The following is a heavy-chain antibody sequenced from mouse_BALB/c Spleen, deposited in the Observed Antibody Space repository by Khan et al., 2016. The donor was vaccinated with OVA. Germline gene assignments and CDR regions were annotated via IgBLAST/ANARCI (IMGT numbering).Heavy chain of an antibody. D-gene: IGHD2-9*01. Sequence: EVELVEFGGGLVQPGGSLKLSCATSGFTFSDYYMYWVRQTPEKRPEWVAYISNGGGSTYYPDTVKGRSTSPRDNAKNPLYLQLSRLKSDDTAMYYCARPYCGYDWYCDVWGAGTTVTVSS. CDR2: ISNGGGST. V-gene: IGHV5-12*02. J-gene: IGHJ1*01. CDR1: GFTFSDYY. CDR3: ARPYCGYDWYCDV.